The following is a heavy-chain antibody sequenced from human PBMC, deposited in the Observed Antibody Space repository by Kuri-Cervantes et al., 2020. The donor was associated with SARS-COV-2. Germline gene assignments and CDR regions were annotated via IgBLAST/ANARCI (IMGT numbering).Heavy chain of an antibody. CDR1: GFTFSSYG. Sequence: GGSLRLSCAASGFTFSSYGMHWVRQAPGKGLEWVAVIWYDGSNKYYADSVKGRFTISRDTSKNAQYLQMNSLGAEDTVVYYWARSRTVRSDDYWGQGTMVTVSS. CDR2: IWYDGSNK. V-gene: IGHV3-33*01. J-gene: IGHJ4*03. CDR3: ARSRTVRSDDY. D-gene: IGHD4-11*01.